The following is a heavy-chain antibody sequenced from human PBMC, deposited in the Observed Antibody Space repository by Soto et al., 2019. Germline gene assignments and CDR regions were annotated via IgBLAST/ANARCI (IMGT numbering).Heavy chain of an antibody. CDR1: GGSISSGGTGSY. V-gene: IGHV4-31*03. J-gene: IGHJ4*02. CDR2: IYYTGNT. D-gene: IGHD1-1*01. Sequence: QVQLQESGPGLVKPSQTLSLTCTVSGGSISSGGTGSYWTWIRQLPGKGLEWIGYIYYTGNTYYNPSLKSRPLISIDTSENQFSLKLTSVTAADTAVYFCASGHDAYKVRYWGQGTLVTVSS. CDR3: ASGHDAYKVRY.